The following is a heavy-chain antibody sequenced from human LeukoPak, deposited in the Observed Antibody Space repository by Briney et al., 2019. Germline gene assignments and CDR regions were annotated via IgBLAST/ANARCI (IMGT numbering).Heavy chain of an antibody. J-gene: IGHJ4*02. CDR3: AYYYDSSGYPFDY. V-gene: IGHV1-69*13. Sequence: SVKVSCRASGGTFSSYAISWVRQAPGQGLEWMGGIIPIFGTANYAQKFQGRVTITADESTSTAYMELSSLRSEDTAVYYCAYYYDSSGYPFDYWGQGTLVTVSS. D-gene: IGHD3-22*01. CDR2: IIPIFGTA. CDR1: GGTFSSYA.